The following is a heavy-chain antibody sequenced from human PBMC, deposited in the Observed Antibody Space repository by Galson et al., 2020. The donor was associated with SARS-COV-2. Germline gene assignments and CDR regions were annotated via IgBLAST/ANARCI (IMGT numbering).Heavy chain of an antibody. D-gene: IGHD2-15*01. J-gene: IGHJ4*02. V-gene: IGHV3-23*01. Sequence: GESLKISCAASGFNFNFYAMTWVRQAPGKGLEWVSAISANGLSTYYTDSVKGRFTISRGNSINTLYLQMDSLTPEDTALYYCAKDTEPAKGPRGYDFDYWGLGTLVTGSS. CDR2: ISANGLST. CDR3: AKDTEPAKGPRGYDFDY. CDR1: GFNFNFYA.